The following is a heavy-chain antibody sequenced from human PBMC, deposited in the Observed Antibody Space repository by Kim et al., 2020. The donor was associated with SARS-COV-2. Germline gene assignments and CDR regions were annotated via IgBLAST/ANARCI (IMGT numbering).Heavy chain of an antibody. CDR2: IYTSGST. V-gene: IGHV4-4*07. J-gene: IGHJ6*02. CDR3: ARAFSYYYDSSGYYYYDYGMDV. CDR1: GGSISSYY. Sequence: SETLSLTCTVSGGSISSYYWSWIRQPAGKGLEWIGRIYTSGSTNYKPSLKSRVTMSVDTSKKQFSLKLSSVTAADMAVYYCARAFSYYYDSSGYYYYDYGMDVWGQGTTVTVSS. D-gene: IGHD3-22*01.